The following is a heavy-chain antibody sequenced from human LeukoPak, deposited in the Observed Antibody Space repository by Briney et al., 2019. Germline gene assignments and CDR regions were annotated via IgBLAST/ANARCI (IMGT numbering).Heavy chain of an antibody. CDR3: ARGIAVAGRAIAYYFDY. J-gene: IGHJ4*02. CDR1: GFPFSIYS. V-gene: IGHV3-21*01. Sequence: GGSLTLSCAVSGFPFSIYSILWARHARGEGGEWVSSFSSSSSYIYYAESVKGRFTISRDNAKNSLYLQMNGLRAEDTAVYYCARGIAVAGRAIAYYFDYWGQGTLVTVSS. D-gene: IGHD6-19*01. CDR2: FSSSSSYI.